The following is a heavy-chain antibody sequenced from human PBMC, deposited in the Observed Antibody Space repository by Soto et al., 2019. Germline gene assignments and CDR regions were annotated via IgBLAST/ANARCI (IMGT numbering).Heavy chain of an antibody. CDR3: ARVSSGWGGNAFDI. CDR1: GGSFSGYY. CDR2: INHSGST. J-gene: IGHJ3*02. D-gene: IGHD6-19*01. Sequence: QVQLQQWGAGLLKPSETLSLTCAVYGGSFSGYYWSWIRQPPGKGLEWIGEINHSGSTNYNPSLKSRVTIPVDTSKDQFSLKLSSVTAADTAVYYCARVSSGWGGNAFDIWGQGTMVTVSS. V-gene: IGHV4-34*01.